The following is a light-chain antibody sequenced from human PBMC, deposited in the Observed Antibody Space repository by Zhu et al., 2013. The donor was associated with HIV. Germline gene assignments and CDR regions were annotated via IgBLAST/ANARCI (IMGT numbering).Light chain of an antibody. CDR1: SGSVSTSYY. J-gene: IGLJ3*02. CDR2: STH. Sequence: QTVVTQEPSFSVSPGGTVTLTCGLSSGSVSTSYYPSWYQLTPGQAPRTLLYSTHTRSSGVPDRFSGSILGNKAALTITGAQADDESDYFCVLYMGPHWVFGGGTKLTVL. V-gene: IGLV8-61*01. CDR3: VLYMGPHWV.